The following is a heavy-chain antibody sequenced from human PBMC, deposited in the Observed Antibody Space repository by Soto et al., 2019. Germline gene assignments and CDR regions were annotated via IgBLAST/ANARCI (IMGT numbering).Heavy chain of an antibody. CDR2: IRSRANSYAT. V-gene: IGHV3-73*01. D-gene: IGHD3-22*01. Sequence: EVQLVESGGTLVQPGGSRKLSCAASGFIFSGSALHWVRQASGKGLEWVGRIRSRANSYATSYAASVKGRFTISRDDSKNTAYLQMNSLKTEDTAVYYCTRPADGGSGYTFDQWGQGTLVTVSS. J-gene: IGHJ4*02. CDR3: TRPADGGSGYTFDQ. CDR1: GFIFSGSA.